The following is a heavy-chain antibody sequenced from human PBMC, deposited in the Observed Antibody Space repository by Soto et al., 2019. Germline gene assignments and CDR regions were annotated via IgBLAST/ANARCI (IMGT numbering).Heavy chain of an antibody. J-gene: IGHJ6*02. V-gene: IGHV1-18*01. CDR3: ARGQSYRFRDYYYGMDV. CDR1: GYTFTSYG. D-gene: IGHD3-10*01. CDR2: ISAYNGNT. Sequence: ASVKVSCKASGYTFTSYGISWVRQAPGQGLEWMGWISAYNGNTNYAQKLQGRVTMTTDTSTSTAYMELRSLRSDDTAVYYCARGQSYRFRDYYYGMDVWGQGTTVTVSS.